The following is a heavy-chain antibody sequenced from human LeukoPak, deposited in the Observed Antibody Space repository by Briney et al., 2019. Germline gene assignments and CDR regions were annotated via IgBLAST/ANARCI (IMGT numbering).Heavy chain of an antibody. CDR2: INPSGGST. Sequence: ASVKVSCKASGYTFISYYMHWVRQAPGQGLEWMGIINPSGGSTSYAQKFQGRVTMTRDMSTSTVYVELSSLRSEDTAVYYCARGQSYYDSSAYYYEGDAFDIWGQGTMVTVSS. V-gene: IGHV1-46*01. CDR3: ARGQSYYDSSAYYYEGDAFDI. D-gene: IGHD3-22*01. J-gene: IGHJ3*02. CDR1: GYTFISYY.